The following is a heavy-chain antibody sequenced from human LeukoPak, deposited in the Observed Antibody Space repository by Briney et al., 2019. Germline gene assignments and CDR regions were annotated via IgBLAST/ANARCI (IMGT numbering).Heavy chain of an antibody. CDR2: ISGSSDST. Sequence: GGSLRLSCAASGFTFSSYAMTWVRQAPGKGLEWVSGISGSSDSTNYADSAKGRFTISRDNSKNTLYLQMNSLRAEDTAVYYCAKGYYGGNSDAFDIWGQGTMVTVSS. CDR1: GFTFSSYA. J-gene: IGHJ3*02. V-gene: IGHV3-23*01. D-gene: IGHD4-23*01. CDR3: AKGYYGGNSDAFDI.